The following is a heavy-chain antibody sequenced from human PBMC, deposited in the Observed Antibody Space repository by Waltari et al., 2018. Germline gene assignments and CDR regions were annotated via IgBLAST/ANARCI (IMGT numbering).Heavy chain of an antibody. CDR3: ARTHDYGDPFDY. CDR2: INPGNGIT. Sequence: QAPGQGLEWMGIINPGNGITGYAQKFQGRVTVTRDTSTSTVYMELSSLTSGDTAVYYCARTHDYGDPFDYWGQGTLVTVSS. J-gene: IGHJ4*02. V-gene: IGHV1-46*01. D-gene: IGHD4-17*01.